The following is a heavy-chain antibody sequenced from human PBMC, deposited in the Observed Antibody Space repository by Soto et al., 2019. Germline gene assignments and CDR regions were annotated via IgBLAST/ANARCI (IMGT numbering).Heavy chain of an antibody. D-gene: IGHD6-13*01. V-gene: IGHV1-69*08. CDR3: SAQQLPGLEC. J-gene: IGHJ4*02. CDR2: IIPTLKTP. Sequence: QVQVVQSEAEVKKPGSSVTLSCEASGATFSTYTISWVRQAPGKGLEWMGRIIPTLKTPNYAQAFRGRITITADESSRTVCMERSALTPEHTAMYYCSAQQLPGLECWGQGTVVTVSS. CDR1: GATFSTYT.